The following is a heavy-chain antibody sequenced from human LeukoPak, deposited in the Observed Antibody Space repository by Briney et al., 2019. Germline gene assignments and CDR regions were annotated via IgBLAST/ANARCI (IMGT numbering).Heavy chain of an antibody. CDR3: AREPFDYGDSGGGLDY. D-gene: IGHD4-17*01. CDR1: GLTFRSYG. CDR2: ISYDGIKK. Sequence: GGSLRLSCAASGLTFRSYGMHWVRQAPGKGLEWVAVISYDGIKKYYGDSVRGRFTISRDNAKNSLYLQMNSLRAEDTAVYYCAREPFDYGDSGGGLDYWGQGTLVTVSS. J-gene: IGHJ4*02. V-gene: IGHV3-30*03.